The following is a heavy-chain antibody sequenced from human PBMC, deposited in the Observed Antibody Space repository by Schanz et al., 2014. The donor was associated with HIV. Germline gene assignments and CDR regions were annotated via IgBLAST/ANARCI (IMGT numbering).Heavy chain of an antibody. D-gene: IGHD6-19*01. Sequence: EVQMLESGGGSVQPGGSLRLSCAASGFTFSNFAMSWVRQAPGKGLEWVSSISGSGVSTFYAGSVKGRFAISRDKSKNTLYLQMNSLRVEDTAVYYCAKMARSVAANTNFDYWAQGTLVTVSS. CDR1: GFTFSNFA. J-gene: IGHJ4*02. CDR2: ISGSGVST. V-gene: IGHV3-23*01. CDR3: AKMARSVAANTNFDY.